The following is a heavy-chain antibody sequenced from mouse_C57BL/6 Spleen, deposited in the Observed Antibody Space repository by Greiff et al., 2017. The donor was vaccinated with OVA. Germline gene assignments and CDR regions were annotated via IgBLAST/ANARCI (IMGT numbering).Heavy chain of an antibody. CDR1: GYTFTDYY. CDR2: INPNNGGT. D-gene: IGHD6-1*01. J-gene: IGHJ1*03. CDR3: ARCSILERRRQWYFDV. Sequence: EVQLQQSGPELVKPGASVKISCKASGYTFTDYYMNWVKQSHGKSLEWIGDINPNNGGTSYNQKFKGKATLTVDKSSSTAYMELRSLTSEDSAVYYCARCSILERRRQWYFDVWGTGTTVTVSS. V-gene: IGHV1-26*01.